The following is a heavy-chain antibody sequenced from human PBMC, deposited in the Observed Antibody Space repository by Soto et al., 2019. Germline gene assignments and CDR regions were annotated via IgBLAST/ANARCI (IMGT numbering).Heavy chain of an antibody. J-gene: IGHJ4*02. Sequence: QVQLVQSGAEVTKPGASVKVSCTASGYTFTSNGISWVRQAPGQGLEWMGWISANSGNTNYAETLQGRVTMTTETYTTTAYMELRSLRSDDTAVYYCARDRNHGLDNWGQGTLVTVSS. CDR3: ARDRNHGLDN. D-gene: IGHD1-1*01. V-gene: IGHV1-18*01. CDR1: GYTFTSNG. CDR2: ISANSGNT.